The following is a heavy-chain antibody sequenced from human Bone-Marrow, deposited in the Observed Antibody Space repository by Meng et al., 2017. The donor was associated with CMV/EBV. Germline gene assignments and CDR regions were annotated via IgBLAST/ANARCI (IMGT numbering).Heavy chain of an antibody. CDR2: IYYSGST. J-gene: IGHJ4*02. CDR3: ARKSSSYDPPDD. D-gene: IGHD5-12*01. Sequence: GSLRLSCTVSGGSISSYYWSWIRQPPGKGLEWIGYIYYSGSTNYNPSLKSRVTISVDTSKNLFSQKLSSVTAADTAVYYCARKSSSYDPPDDWGQGTLVTVSS. V-gene: IGHV4-59*01. CDR1: GGSISSYY.